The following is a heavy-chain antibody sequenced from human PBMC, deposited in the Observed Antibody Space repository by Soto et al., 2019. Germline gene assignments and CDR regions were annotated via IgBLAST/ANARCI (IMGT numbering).Heavy chain of an antibody. CDR3: AKDDYDFWSGNSPFDY. J-gene: IGHJ4*02. Sequence: GGSLRLSCAASGFTFSSYGMHWVRQAPGKGLEWVAVISYDGSNKYYADSVKGRFTISRDNSKNTLYLQMNSLRAEDTAVYYCAKDDYDFWSGNSPFDYWGQGTLVTVSS. CDR1: GFTFSSYG. D-gene: IGHD3-3*01. V-gene: IGHV3-30*18. CDR2: ISYDGSNK.